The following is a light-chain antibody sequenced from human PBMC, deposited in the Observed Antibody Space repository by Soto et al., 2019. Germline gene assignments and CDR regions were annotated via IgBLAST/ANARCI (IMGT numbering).Light chain of an antibody. Sequence: DIQMTQSPSTLSGSVGDRVTITCRARQTISSWLAWYQQKPGKAPKLLIYKASTLKSGVPSRFSGSGSGTEFTLTISSLQSEDFAVYYCQQYHSWPPTFGQGTKVDI. V-gene: IGKV1-5*03. J-gene: IGKJ1*01. CDR1: QTISSW. CDR3: QQYHSWPPT. CDR2: KAS.